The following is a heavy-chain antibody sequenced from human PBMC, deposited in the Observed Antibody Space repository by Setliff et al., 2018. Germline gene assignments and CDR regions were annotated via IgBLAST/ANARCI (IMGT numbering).Heavy chain of an antibody. CDR1: GFTFSSYG. CDR3: AKRGDSSSWLEY. Sequence: PGGSLRLSCAASGFTFSSYGMHWVRQAPGKGLEWVAFIHYDGSNKYYADSVKGRFTISRDDSKKTLYLQMNSLRAEDTAVYYCAKRGDSSSWLEYWGQGTLVTSPQ. D-gene: IGHD6-13*01. CDR2: IHYDGSNK. J-gene: IGHJ4*02. V-gene: IGHV3-30*02.